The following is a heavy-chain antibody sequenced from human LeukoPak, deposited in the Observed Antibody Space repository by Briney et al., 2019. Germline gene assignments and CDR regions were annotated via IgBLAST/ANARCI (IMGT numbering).Heavy chain of an antibody. V-gene: IGHV3-30-3*01. J-gene: IGHJ6*02. Sequence: ERSLRLSCAASGFSFSSYAMHWVRQAPGTGLEWVAVISYDGSDEYYADSVKGRFIISRDNSKNTLYLQMNSLRAEDTAVYYCATPQYYYESMGYYYYGMDVWGQGTTVTVSS. CDR3: ATPQYYYESMGYYYYGMDV. CDR1: GFSFSSYA. CDR2: ISYDGSDE. D-gene: IGHD3-22*01.